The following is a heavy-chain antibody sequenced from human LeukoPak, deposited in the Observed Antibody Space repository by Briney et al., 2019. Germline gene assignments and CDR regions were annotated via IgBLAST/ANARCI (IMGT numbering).Heavy chain of an antibody. D-gene: IGHD2-21*02. V-gene: IGHV4-4*02. J-gene: IGHJ3*02. CDR2: IYHSGST. CDR3: ARAVIVVVTAGAFDI. CDR1: GGSISSSNW. Sequence: SETLSLTCTVSGGSISSSNWWSWVRQPPGKGLEWIGEIYHSGSTNYSPSLKSRVTISVDKSKNQFSLKLSSVTAADTAVYYCARAVIVVVTAGAFDIWGQGTMVTVSS.